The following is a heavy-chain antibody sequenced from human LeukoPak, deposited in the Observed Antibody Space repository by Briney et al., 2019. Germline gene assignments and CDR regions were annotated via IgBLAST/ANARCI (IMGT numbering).Heavy chain of an antibody. CDR3: ARYDSSGLDY. D-gene: IGHD3-22*01. J-gene: IGHJ4*02. CDR1: GGSISGYY. V-gene: IGHV4-4*07. Sequence: PSETLSLTCTVSGGSISGYYWSWIRQSAGKGLEWIGRIYTAGSTNYNPSLKSRVTMSVDTSKNQFSLKLGSVTAADTAIYYCARYDSSGLDYWGQGTLVTVSS. CDR2: IYTAGST.